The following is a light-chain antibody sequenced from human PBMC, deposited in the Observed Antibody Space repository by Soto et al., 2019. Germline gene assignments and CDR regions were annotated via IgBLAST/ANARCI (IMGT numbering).Light chain of an antibody. CDR2: EAS. V-gene: IGKV1-5*01. J-gene: IGKJ1*01. CDR3: PHRRNWWT. CDR1: QSIGSW. Sequence: DMQMTQDPSSLSVSVWCRVNIPCRASQSIGSWLAWYQQKPGKSPKLLIYEASTLQSGLTSRLSGSGSGTEFTLNISSLQPEDFAVYYCPHRRNWWTFGQGTKVDIK.